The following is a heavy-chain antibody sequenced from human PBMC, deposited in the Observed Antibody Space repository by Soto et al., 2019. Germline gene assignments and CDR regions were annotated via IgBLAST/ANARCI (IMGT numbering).Heavy chain of an antibody. CDR2: ISGSGGST. D-gene: IGHD2-21*02. CDR3: AKHIVVVTAIPYGAFDI. CDR1: GFTFSSYA. V-gene: IGHV3-23*01. Sequence: EVQLLESGGGLVQPGGSLRLSCAASGFTFSSYAMSWVRQAPGKGLEWVSAISGSGGSTYYADSVKGRFTISRDNSKNTLYLQMNSLRAEDTAVYYCAKHIVVVTAIPYGAFDIWGQGTMVTVSS. J-gene: IGHJ3*02.